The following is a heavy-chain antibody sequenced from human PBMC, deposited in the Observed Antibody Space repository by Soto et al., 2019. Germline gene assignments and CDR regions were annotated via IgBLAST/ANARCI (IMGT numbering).Heavy chain of an antibody. Sequence: PSHTLSLTCAISGDSVSSNTAAWNLIRSSPSRGLEWLGRTYYRSNWRHDYAVSVKSRITVNPDKSKNHFSLQLNSVTPDDTAVYYCARGVSGSGFALWGQGTMVIVS. V-gene: IGHV6-1*01. CDR3: ARGVSGSGFAL. CDR2: TYYRSNWRH. D-gene: IGHD2-15*01. CDR1: GDSVSSNTAA. J-gene: IGHJ4*02.